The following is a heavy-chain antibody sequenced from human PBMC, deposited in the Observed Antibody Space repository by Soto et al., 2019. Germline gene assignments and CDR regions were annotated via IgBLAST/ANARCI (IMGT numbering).Heavy chain of an antibody. Sequence: ASVKVSCKASGYIYMSYGISWVRQAPGQGLEWMGWISVNNGNTHYAQKFQGRVTMTTDTSTSTAYMELSSLTSEDTALYYCARDLWLGESFRYYFVYWAQGTLVTVS. CDR3: ARDLWLGESFRYYFVY. D-gene: IGHD3-10*01. CDR2: ISVNNGNT. V-gene: IGHV1-18*01. J-gene: IGHJ4*01. CDR1: GYIYMSYG.